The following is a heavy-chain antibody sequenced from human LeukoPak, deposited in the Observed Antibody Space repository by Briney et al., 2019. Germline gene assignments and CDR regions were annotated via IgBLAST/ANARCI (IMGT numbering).Heavy chain of an antibody. CDR1: GFSFSSYG. J-gene: IGHJ5*02. Sequence: GGSLRLSCAASGFSFSSYGMHWVRQAPGKGLEWVAFIRYDGSNKYYADSVKGRFTISRDNSKNTLYLQMNSLRAEDTAVYYCAKDPSEKGGWFDPWGQGTLVTVSS. V-gene: IGHV3-30*02. CDR2: IRYDGSNK. D-gene: IGHD3-16*01. CDR3: AKDPSEKGGWFDP.